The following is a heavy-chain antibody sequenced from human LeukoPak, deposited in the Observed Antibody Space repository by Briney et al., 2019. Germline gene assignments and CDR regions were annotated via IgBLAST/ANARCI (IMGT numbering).Heavy chain of an antibody. CDR1: GGSISSSSYY. Sequence: TSETLSLTCTVSGGSISSSSYYWGWIRQPPGKGLEWIGSIYYSGSTYYNPSLKSRVTISVDTSKNQFSLKLSSVTAADTAVYYCARRITIFGVVITDYFDYWGQGTLVTVSS. CDR2: IYYSGST. D-gene: IGHD3-3*01. V-gene: IGHV4-39*01. CDR3: ARRITIFGVVITDYFDY. J-gene: IGHJ4*02.